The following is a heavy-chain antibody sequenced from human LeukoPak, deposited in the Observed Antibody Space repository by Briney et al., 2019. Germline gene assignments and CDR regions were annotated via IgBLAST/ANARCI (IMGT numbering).Heavy chain of an antibody. CDR1: GGSISSGDYY. CDR2: IYYSGST. CDR3: ARLRWLRSSGDFDY. Sequence: SETLSLTCTVSGGSISSGDYYWSWIRQPPGKGLEWIGYIYYSGSTYYNPSLKSRVTISVDTSKNQFSLKLSSVTAADTAVYYCARLRWLRSSGDFDYWGQGTLVTVSS. V-gene: IGHV4-30-4*01. D-gene: IGHD5-12*01. J-gene: IGHJ4*02.